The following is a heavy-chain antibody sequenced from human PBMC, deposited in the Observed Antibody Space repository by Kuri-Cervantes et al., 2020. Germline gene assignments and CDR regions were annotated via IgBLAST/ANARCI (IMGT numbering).Heavy chain of an antibody. Sequence: GGSLRLSCAASGFTFSSYDMHWVRQATGKGLEWVSAIGTAGDTYYPGSVKGRFTISRDNAKNSLYLQMNSLRAEDTALYYCAKMVQGIRGYYMDVWAKGTTVTVSS. CDR2: IGTAGDT. CDR1: GFTFSSYD. J-gene: IGHJ6*03. CDR3: AKMVQGIRGYYMDV. V-gene: IGHV3-13*01. D-gene: IGHD3-10*01.